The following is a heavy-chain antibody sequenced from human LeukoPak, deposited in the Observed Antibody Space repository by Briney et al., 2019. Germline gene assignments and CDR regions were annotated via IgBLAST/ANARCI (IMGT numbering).Heavy chain of an antibody. J-gene: IGHJ4*02. CDR2: MNPNRGNT. Sequence: GASVKVSCKASGYTFTSYDINWVRQATGQGLEWMGWMNPNRGNTGYAQKFQGRVTITRNTSISTAYMELSSLRSEDTAVYYCARVTGRHSSSWYAVHYWGQGTLVTVSS. D-gene: IGHD6-13*01. V-gene: IGHV1-8*03. CDR3: ARVTGRHSSSWYAVHY. CDR1: GYTFTSYD.